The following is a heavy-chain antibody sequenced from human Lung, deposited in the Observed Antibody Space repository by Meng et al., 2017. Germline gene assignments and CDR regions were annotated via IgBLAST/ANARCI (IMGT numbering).Heavy chain of an antibody. CDR2: ISGSGSSP. V-gene: IGHV3-23*04. CDR3: AKKGWLYWGSGDDY. CDR1: GFTFSRYA. J-gene: IGHJ4*02. D-gene: IGHD7-27*01. Sequence: VPRVESGGGLVRPGGSLRLSCAASGFTFSRYAMSWVRQAPGKGLEWVSAISGSGSSPYYADSVKGRFTISRDNSKNTLYLQMNSLRAEDTAVYYCAKKGWLYWGSGDDYWGQGTLVTVSS.